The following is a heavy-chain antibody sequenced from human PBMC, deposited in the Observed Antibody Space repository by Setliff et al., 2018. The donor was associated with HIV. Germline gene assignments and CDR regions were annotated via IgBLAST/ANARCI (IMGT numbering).Heavy chain of an antibody. CDR3: ARHDCGGNCDINWFDP. J-gene: IGHJ5*02. V-gene: IGHV4-38-2*01. CDR1: GYSISSNFL. D-gene: IGHD2-21*02. CDR2: IHHAGCT. Sequence: SETLSLTCAVSGYSISSNFLWGWVRQPPGQGLEWIGSIHHAGCTYYNPSLKSRVRISLDTSKNQFSLKLSSVTAADTAVYYCARHDCGGNCDINWFDPWGQGTLVTVSS.